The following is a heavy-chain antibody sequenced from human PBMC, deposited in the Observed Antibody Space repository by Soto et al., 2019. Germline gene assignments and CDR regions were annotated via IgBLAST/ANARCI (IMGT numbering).Heavy chain of an antibody. CDR2: IYYSGST. CDR1: GGSIGSGGYY. CDR3: ARADCSSTSCYGGGNYFDY. D-gene: IGHD2-2*01. Sequence: QVQLQESGPGLVKPSQTLSLTCTVSGGSIGSGGYYWSWIRQHPGKGLEWIGYIYYSGSTYYNPSLKPRVTISVVTSKNQSSRKLSSVTAADTAVYYCARADCSSTSCYGGGNYFDYWGQGTLVTVSS. V-gene: IGHV4-31*03. J-gene: IGHJ4*02.